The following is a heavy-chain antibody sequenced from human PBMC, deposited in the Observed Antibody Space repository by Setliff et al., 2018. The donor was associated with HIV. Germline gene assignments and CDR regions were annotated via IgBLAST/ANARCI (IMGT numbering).Heavy chain of an antibody. J-gene: IGHJ3*02. CDR1: GFTFYIYE. CDR3: ARLPNPKERSYWRVPFDI. V-gene: IGHV3-48*03. CDR2: ISGGGDYTT. D-gene: IGHD1-26*01. Sequence: QPGGSLRLSCAASGFTFYIYELNWVRQAPGKGLEWVSYISGGGDYTTHYADSVKGRFTISRDNAEGSLYLQMSNLRAEDTAVYYCARLPNPKERSYWRVPFDIWGQGTMVTVSS.